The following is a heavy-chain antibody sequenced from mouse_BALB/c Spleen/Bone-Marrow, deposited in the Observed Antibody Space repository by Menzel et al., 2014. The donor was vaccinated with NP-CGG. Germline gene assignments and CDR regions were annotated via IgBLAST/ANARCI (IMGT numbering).Heavy chain of an antibody. V-gene: IGHV1-80*01. CDR1: GYAFSGYW. Sequence: VNLAESGAQLVRPGFSVKISCKASGYAFSGYWMNWVKQRPGQGLEWIGQIYPGDGDTDYNGKFKRKATLTADKSSSTAYMQLSSLTSKDSAVYSCARGGIAVDYWGQGTTLTVSS. CDR3: ARGGIAVDY. CDR2: IYPGDGDT. J-gene: IGHJ2*01.